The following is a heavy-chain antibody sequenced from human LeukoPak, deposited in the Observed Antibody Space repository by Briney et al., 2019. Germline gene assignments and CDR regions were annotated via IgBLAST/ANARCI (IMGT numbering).Heavy chain of an antibody. J-gene: IGHJ6*03. D-gene: IGHD3-3*01. CDR1: GGSISSYY. Sequence: SETLSLTCTVSGGSISSYYWSWIRLPPGKGLEWIGYIYYSGSTNYNPSLKSRVTISVDTSKNQFSLKLSSVTAADTAVYYCARVYYDFWSRLRTNYYMDVWGKGTTVTVSS. V-gene: IGHV4-59*01. CDR2: IYYSGST. CDR3: ARVYYDFWSRLRTNYYMDV.